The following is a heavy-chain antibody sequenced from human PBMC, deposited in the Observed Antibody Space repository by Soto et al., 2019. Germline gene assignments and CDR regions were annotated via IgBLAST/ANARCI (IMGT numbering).Heavy chain of an antibody. D-gene: IGHD6-13*01. CDR1: GFTFSSYG. Sequence: GGSLRLSCAASGFTFSSYGMHWVRQAPGKGLEWVAVISYDGSNKYYADSVKGRFTISRDNSKNTLYLQMNSLRAEDTAVYYCAKDRAAAGYYYYYGMDVWGQGTTVTVSS. CDR3: AKDRAAAGYYYYYGMDV. CDR2: ISYDGSNK. J-gene: IGHJ6*02. V-gene: IGHV3-30*18.